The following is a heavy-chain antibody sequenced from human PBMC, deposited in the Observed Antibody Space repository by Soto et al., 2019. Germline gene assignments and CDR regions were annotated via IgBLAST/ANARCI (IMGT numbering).Heavy chain of an antibody. Sequence: QVQLMQSGTEVKEPGASVNLSCKASGYTFSSFYIHWVRQAPGQGLEWVGIMNPSGDRTNYAQNFQGRVPMTRDTARSTVYMELSSLRSEDTAVYYCARGRGYSGDDLQEDGFDVWGQVTMVTVS. J-gene: IGHJ3*01. CDR2: MNPSGDRT. CDR1: GYTFSSFY. CDR3: ARGRGYSGDDLQEDGFDV. V-gene: IGHV1-46*01. D-gene: IGHD5-12*01.